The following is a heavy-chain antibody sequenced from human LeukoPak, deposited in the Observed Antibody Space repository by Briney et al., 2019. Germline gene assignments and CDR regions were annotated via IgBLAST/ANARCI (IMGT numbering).Heavy chain of an antibody. CDR2: ISGSGGST. J-gene: IGHJ4*02. V-gene: IGHV3-23*01. CDR1: GFTFSSYG. CDR3: AKDLFLLGFIAVAGTACFDY. Sequence: GGTLRLSCAASGFTFSSYGMSWVRQAPGKGLEWVSAISGSGGSTYYADSVKGRFTISRDNSKNTLYLQMNSLRAEDTAVYYCAKDLFLLGFIAVAGTACFDYWGQGTLVTVSS. D-gene: IGHD6-19*01.